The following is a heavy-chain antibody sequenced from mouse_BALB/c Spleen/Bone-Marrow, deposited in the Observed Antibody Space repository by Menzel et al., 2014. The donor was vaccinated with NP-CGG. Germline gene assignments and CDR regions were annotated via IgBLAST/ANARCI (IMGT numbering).Heavy chain of an antibody. J-gene: IGHJ2*01. D-gene: IGHD2-13*01. Sequence: QVQLQQPGADLVKPGASVKLSCKASGYTFTSYWMHRVKQRPGQGLEWIGEIDPSDSYTNYNQKFKGKATLTVDKSPSTAYMQLSSLTSEDSAVYYCARGLYGDSVYWGQGTTLTVSS. CDR1: GYTFTSYW. V-gene: IGHV1-69*02. CDR2: IDPSDSYT. CDR3: ARGLYGDSVY.